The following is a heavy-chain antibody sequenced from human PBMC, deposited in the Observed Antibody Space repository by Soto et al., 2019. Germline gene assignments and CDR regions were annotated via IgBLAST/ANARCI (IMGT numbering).Heavy chain of an antibody. J-gene: IGHJ4*02. D-gene: IGHD4-17*01. Sequence: QVQLQESGPGLVKPSETLSLTCTVSGGSISSYYWSWIRQPPGTGLEWIGYIYYSGSTNYNPSLKSRVTISVDTSKNQFSLKLSSVTAADTAVYYCARGTVTTGGFDYWGQGTLVTVSS. CDR1: GGSISSYY. V-gene: IGHV4-59*01. CDR2: IYYSGST. CDR3: ARGTVTTGGFDY.